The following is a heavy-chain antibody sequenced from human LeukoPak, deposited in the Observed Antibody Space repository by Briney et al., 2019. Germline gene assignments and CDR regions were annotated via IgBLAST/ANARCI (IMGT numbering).Heavy chain of an antibody. CDR2: INHSGST. V-gene: IGHV4-34*01. Sequence: PSETLSLTCAVYGGSFSGYYWSWIRQPPGKGLEWIGEINHSGSTNYNPSLKSRVTISVDTSKNQFSLKLSSVTAADTAVYYCARHEEYSSSWYYFDYWGQGTLVTVSS. CDR1: GGSFSGYY. J-gene: IGHJ4*02. CDR3: ARHEEYSSSWYYFDY. D-gene: IGHD6-6*01.